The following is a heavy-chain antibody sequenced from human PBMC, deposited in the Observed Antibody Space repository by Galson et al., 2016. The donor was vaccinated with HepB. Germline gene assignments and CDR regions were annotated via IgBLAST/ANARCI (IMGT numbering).Heavy chain of an antibody. CDR1: GFSLSTTGVG. CDR3: VHIVHSGSYYYFAY. J-gene: IGHJ4*02. V-gene: IGHV2-5*02. CDR2: IYWDGDE. Sequence: PALVKPTQTLTLTCIFSGFSLSTTGVGVGWMRQPPGKTLEWLAHIYWDGDERYSPSLKSRLTITKDTSKNRVVLTMTNMDTVDTATYSCVHIVHSGSYYYFAYWGQGTLVTVSS. D-gene: IGHD1-26*01.